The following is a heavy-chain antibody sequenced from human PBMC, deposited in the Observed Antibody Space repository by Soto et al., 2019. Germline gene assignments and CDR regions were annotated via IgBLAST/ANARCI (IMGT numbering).Heavy chain of an antibody. CDR3: ARHWDIVRVVGTDITAFDI. V-gene: IGHV4-39*01. CDR1: GGSVSTTEYY. CDR2: IHNSGKT. J-gene: IGHJ3*02. Sequence: SETLSLTCTVSGGSVSTTEYYWDWIRQPPGKGLEWIGSIHNSGKTYYNPSLKSRVTISGDTSKNHFSLKLNSVTAADTSIYYCARHWDIVRVVGTDITAFDIWGQGTTVTVSS. D-gene: IGHD2-8*02.